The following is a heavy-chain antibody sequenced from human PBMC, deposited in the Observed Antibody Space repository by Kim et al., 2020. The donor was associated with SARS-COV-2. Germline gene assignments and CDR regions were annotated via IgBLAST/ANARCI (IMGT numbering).Heavy chain of an antibody. CDR3: ARVRQDAFDI. CDR2: YI. J-gene: IGHJ3*02. Sequence: YIDDADSVKGRFTISRDNAKNSLYLQMNSLRAEDTAVYYCARVRQDAFDIWGQGTMVTVSS. V-gene: IGHV3-21*01.